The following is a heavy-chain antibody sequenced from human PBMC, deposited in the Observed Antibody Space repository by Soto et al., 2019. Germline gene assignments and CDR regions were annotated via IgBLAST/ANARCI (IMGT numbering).Heavy chain of an antibody. CDR2: ISSYGGSS. D-gene: IGHD3-22*01. Sequence: EVQLVESGGGLVQPGGSLRLSCAASGFTFSSYAMHWVRQAPGKGLEYVSAISSYGGSSYYANSVKGRFTISRDNSKNTLYLKRGSLRAEDMAVYYCARDPDSSGDHSFDYWGQGTLVTVSS. CDR1: GFTFSSYA. J-gene: IGHJ4*02. V-gene: IGHV3-64*01. CDR3: ARDPDSSGDHSFDY.